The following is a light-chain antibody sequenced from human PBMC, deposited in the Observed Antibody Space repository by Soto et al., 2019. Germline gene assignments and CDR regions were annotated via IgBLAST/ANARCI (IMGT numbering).Light chain of an antibody. J-gene: IGLJ1*01. CDR3: ASWDVTLNGLYV. Sequence: QSALTQPPSASGTPGQRVTISCSGSSSNIGSGTVNWYQQLPGAAPKLLIYNNNQRPSGVPDRFSGSKSGTSASLAISGLQSEDEADYYCASWDVTLNGLYVFGTGTKLTVL. CDR1: SSNIGSGT. V-gene: IGLV1-44*01. CDR2: NNN.